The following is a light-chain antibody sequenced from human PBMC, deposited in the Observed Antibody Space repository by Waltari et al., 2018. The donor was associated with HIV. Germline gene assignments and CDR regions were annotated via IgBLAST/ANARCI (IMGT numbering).Light chain of an antibody. CDR1: QSVSSY. CDR3: QQRSNWPLWT. CDR2: YAA. J-gene: IGKJ1*01. Sequence: EIVLTQSPATLSLSPGESATLSCRASQSVSSYLAWYQQKPGQAPRLLIYYAANRATGSPARCSGSGSGTDFTRTISSLEPEDFAVYYCQQRSNWPLWTFGQGTKVEIK. V-gene: IGKV3-11*01.